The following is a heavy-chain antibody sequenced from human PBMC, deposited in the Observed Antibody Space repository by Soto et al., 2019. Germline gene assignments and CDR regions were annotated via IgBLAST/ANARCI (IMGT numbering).Heavy chain of an antibody. CDR1: GFTFSSYA. CDR2: ISGSGGST. J-gene: IGHJ6*02. V-gene: IGHV3-23*01. Sequence: GGSLRLSCAASGFTFSSYAMSWVRQAPGKGLEWVSAISGSGGSTYYADSVKGRFTISRDNSKNTLYLQMNSLRAEDTAVCYCANAPMANYYYYGMDVWGQGTTVTVSS. D-gene: IGHD5-12*01. CDR3: ANAPMANYYYYGMDV.